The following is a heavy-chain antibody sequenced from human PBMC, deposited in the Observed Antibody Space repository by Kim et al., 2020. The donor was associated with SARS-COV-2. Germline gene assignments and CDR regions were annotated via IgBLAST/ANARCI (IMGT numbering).Heavy chain of an antibody. V-gene: IGHV1-69*13. Sequence: SVKVSCKASGGTFSSYAISWVRQAPGQGLEWMGGIIPIFGTANYAQKFQGRVTITADESTSTAYMELSSLRSEDTAVYYCARWGDILTGYRRPLDYWGQGTLVTVSS. CDR2: IIPIFGTA. D-gene: IGHD3-9*01. J-gene: IGHJ4*02. CDR1: GGTFSSYA. CDR3: ARWGDILTGYRRPLDY.